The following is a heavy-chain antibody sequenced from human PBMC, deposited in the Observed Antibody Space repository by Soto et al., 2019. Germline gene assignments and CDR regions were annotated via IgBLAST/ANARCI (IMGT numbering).Heavy chain of an antibody. CDR1: GFTCDESA. CDR3: VKERDGYSYAYNFDF. D-gene: IGHD5-18*01. Sequence: EVQLVESGGNVVQPGRSLRLSCAASGFTCDESAMHWVRQTPGKGLEWVSGISWNGCRIDYADSVKGRFTISRDNAKNSLYLLMNSLKAEDTALYYCVKERDGYSYAYNFDFWGQGTLVPVSS. CDR2: ISWNGCRI. J-gene: IGHJ4*02. V-gene: IGHV3-9*01.